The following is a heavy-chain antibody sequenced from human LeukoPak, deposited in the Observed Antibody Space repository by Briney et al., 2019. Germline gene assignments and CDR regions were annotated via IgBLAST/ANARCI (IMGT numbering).Heavy chain of an antibody. CDR2: IYYSGST. D-gene: IGHD2/OR15-2a*01. CDR1: GGSISSGDYY. Sequence: SETLSLTCTVSGGSISSGDYYWSWIRQPPGKGLEWIGYIYYSGSTYYNPSLKSRVTISVDTSKNQFSLKLSSVTAADTAVYYGASSLFSFGALDYWGREPWSPSPQ. V-gene: IGHV4-30-4*01. J-gene: IGHJ4*02. CDR3: ASSLFSFGALDY.